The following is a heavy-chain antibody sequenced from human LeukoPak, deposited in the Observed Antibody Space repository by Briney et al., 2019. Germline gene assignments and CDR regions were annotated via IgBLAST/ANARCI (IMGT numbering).Heavy chain of an antibody. CDR2: IYHSGST. CDR1: GGSISSGSYY. Sequence: PSETLSLTCTVSGGSISSGSYYWSWIRQPPGKGLEWIGYIYHSGSTYYNPSLKSRVTISVDRSKNQFSLKLSSVTAADTAVYYCARGYCSSTSCYRYYYYYYMDVWGKGTTVTVSS. J-gene: IGHJ6*03. CDR3: ARGYCSSTSCYRYYYYYYMDV. V-gene: IGHV4-30-2*01. D-gene: IGHD2-2*02.